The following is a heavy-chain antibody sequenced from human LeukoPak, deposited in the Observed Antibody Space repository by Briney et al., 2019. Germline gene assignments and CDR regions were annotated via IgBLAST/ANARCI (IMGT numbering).Heavy chain of an antibody. CDR1: GFTFSSYA. V-gene: IGHV3-23*01. CDR3: AKDGLGTIYYYYGMDV. J-gene: IGHJ6*02. D-gene: IGHD7-27*01. CDR2: ISGSGGST. Sequence: GGSLRLSCAASGFTFSSYAMSWVRQAPGKGLEWVSAISGSGGSTCYADSVKGRFTISRDNSKNTLYLQMNSLRAEDTAVYYCAKDGLGTIYYYYGMDVWGQGTTVTVSS.